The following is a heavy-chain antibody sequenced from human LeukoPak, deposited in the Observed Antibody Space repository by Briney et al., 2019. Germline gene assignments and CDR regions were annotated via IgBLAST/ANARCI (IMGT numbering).Heavy chain of an antibody. CDR1: GFTFSIYW. J-gene: IGHJ4*02. CDR2: IKQDGSEK. D-gene: IGHD6-13*01. V-gene: IGHV3-7*01. Sequence: GGSLRLSCAASGFTFSIYWMSWVRQAPGKGLEWVANIKQDGSEKYYVDSVKGRFTISRDNAMNSLYLQMNSLRAEDTAVYSCVRGGYSSSWHLGYWGQGTLVTVSS. CDR3: VRGGYSSSWHLGY.